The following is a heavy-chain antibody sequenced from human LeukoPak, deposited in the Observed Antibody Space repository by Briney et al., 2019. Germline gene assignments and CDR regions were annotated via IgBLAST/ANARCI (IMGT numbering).Heavy chain of an antibody. V-gene: IGHV3-30*02. J-gene: IGHJ4*02. CDR2: IRYDGSNK. CDR3: AKDDRPYCPSTSCYTDY. Sequence: GGSLRLSCAASGFTFSSYGMHWVRQAPGKGLEGVAFIRYDGSNKYYADSVKGRFTISRDNSKNTLYLQMNSLRAEDTAVYYCAKDDRPYCPSTSCYTDYWGQGPLVTVSS. D-gene: IGHD2-2*02. CDR1: GFTFSSYG.